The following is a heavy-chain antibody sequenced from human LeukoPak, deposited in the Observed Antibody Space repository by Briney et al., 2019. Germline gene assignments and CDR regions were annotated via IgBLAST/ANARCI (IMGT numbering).Heavy chain of an antibody. CDR3: ARGPSSPYSSSWYINRYYFDY. CDR1: GFTFSGYS. D-gene: IGHD6-13*01. Sequence: GGSLRLSCAASGFTFSGYSMNWVRQAPGKGLEWVSSISSSSSYIYYADSVKGRFTISRDNAKNSLYLQMNSLRAEDTAVYYCARGPSSPYSSSWYINRYYFDYWGQGTLVTVSS. CDR2: ISSSSSYI. V-gene: IGHV3-21*01. J-gene: IGHJ4*02.